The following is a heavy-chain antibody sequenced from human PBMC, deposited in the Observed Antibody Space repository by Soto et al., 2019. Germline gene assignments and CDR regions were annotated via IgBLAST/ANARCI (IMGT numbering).Heavy chain of an antibody. Sequence: GGSLRLSCAASGFTFDDYAMHWVRQAPGKGLEWVSGISWNGASIGYADSVKGRFTISRDNAKNSLYLQMNSLRAEDTALYYCAKGPGTMFYFDYWGQGTLVTVSS. CDR3: AKGPGTMFYFDY. D-gene: IGHD1-1*01. CDR1: GFTFDDYA. J-gene: IGHJ4*02. CDR2: ISWNGASI. V-gene: IGHV3-9*01.